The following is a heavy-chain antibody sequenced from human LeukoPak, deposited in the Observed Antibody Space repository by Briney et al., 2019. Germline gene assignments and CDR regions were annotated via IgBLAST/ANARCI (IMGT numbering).Heavy chain of an antibody. CDR1: GGSISSSSYY. CDR3: ARPPGGDAFDI. Sequence: PSETLSLTCAVYGGSISSSSYYWGWIRQPPGTGLEWIGSIYYSGSTYYNPSLKSRVTISVDTSKNQFSLKLSSVTAADTAVYYCARPPGGDAFDIWGQGTMVTVSS. J-gene: IGHJ3*02. V-gene: IGHV4-39*01. D-gene: IGHD4-23*01. CDR2: IYYSGST.